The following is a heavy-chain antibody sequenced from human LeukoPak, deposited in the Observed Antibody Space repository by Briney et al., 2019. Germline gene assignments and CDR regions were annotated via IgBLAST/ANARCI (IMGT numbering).Heavy chain of an antibody. V-gene: IGHV1-69*05. CDR3: ARVFARSGEISGSYYYY. J-gene: IGHJ4*02. CDR2: IIPIFGTA. D-gene: IGHD3-10*01. CDR1: GYTFTSYD. Sequence: GASVKVSCKASGYTFTSYDINWVRQATGQGLEWMGGIIPIFGTANYAQKFQGRVTISTDESTSTAYMELSRLRSEDTAVYYCARVFARSGEISGSYYYYWGQGTLVTVSS.